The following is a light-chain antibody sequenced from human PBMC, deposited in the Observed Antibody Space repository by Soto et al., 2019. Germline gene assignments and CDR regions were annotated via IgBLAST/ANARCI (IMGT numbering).Light chain of an antibody. CDR3: AAWDDSLKGYV. V-gene: IGLV1-44*01. Sequence: QSVLTQPPSASGTPGQRVTISCSGSSSNIVSNTVNWYQHLPGAAPKLLLYAFSQRPSGIPDRFSGPKSGASASLAISGLQSEDEADYYCAAWDDSLKGYVFGTGTKVTVL. CDR1: SSNIVSNT. CDR2: AFS. J-gene: IGLJ1*01.